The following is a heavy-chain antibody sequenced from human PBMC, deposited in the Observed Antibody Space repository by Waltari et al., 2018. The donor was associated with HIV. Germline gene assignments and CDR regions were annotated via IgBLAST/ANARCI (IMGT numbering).Heavy chain of an antibody. J-gene: IGHJ6*02. D-gene: IGHD1-1*01. CDR2: VNDVGGV. CDR3: ARGRWKNRGPLPMDV. Sequence: QVRLQQWGTGLLKPSETLSRPCAGYGASFRDYFWNWIRQSPGEGLEWIGEVNDVGGVRYSPSFRSRVSMSIDAATNQFSMNPTSATAADTAVYYCARGRWKNRGPLPMDVWDQGATVTVSS. V-gene: IGHV4-34*01. CDR1: GASFRDYF.